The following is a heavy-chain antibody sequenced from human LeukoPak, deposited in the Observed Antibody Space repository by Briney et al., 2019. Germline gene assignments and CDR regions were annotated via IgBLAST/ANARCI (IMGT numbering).Heavy chain of an antibody. CDR2: IYTSGST. V-gene: IGHV4-4*07. D-gene: IGHD2-2*01. CDR1: GGSISSYY. J-gene: IGHJ6*02. CDR3: ARDPRYCSSTSCYVYGMDV. Sequence: SETLSLTCTVSGGSISSYYWSWIRQPAGKGVEWIERIYTSGSTNYNPSLKSRVTMSVDTSKNQFSLELSSVTAADTAVYYCARDPRYCSSTSCYVYGMDVWGQGTTVTVSS.